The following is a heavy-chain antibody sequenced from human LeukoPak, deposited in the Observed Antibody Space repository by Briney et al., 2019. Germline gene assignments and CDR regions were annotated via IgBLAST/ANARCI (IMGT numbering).Heavy chain of an antibody. CDR1: GYTFTSYD. J-gene: IGHJ6*03. Sequence: ASVKVSCKASGYTFTSYDINWVRQATGQGLEWMGIINPSGGSTSYAQKFQGRVTMTRDTSTSTVYMELSSLRSEDTAVYYCASGLVRESRGVLYYYYMDVWGKGTTVTVSS. V-gene: IGHV1-46*01. CDR2: INPSGGST. D-gene: IGHD6-6*01. CDR3: ASGLVRESRGVLYYYYMDV.